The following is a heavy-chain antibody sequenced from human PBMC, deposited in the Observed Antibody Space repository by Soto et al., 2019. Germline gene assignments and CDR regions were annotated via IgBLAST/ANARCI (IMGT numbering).Heavy chain of an antibody. V-gene: IGHV1-18*01. CDR3: TRGKSGNYGDVMDV. J-gene: IGHJ6*04. D-gene: IGHD1-26*01. CDR2: VSAYNRNT. Sequence: GQGLEWMGWVSAYNRNTNYAQKFEDRVTMTTDTSTGTAYMELRSLRSDDTAVYYCTRGKSGNYGDVMDVWGKGTTVTVFS.